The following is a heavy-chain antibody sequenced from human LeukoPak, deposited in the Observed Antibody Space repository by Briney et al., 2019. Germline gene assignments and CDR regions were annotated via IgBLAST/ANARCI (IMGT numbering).Heavy chain of an antibody. Sequence: SETLSLTCTVSGGSISNSGYYWGWIRQPPGKGLEWIGNVYYSGSTYYNPPLKSRVTMSVDTSKNQFSLKLSSVTAADTAVYYCAKTYYYDPFDYWGQGTLVTVSS. CDR2: VYYSGST. CDR3: AKTYYYDPFDY. J-gene: IGHJ4*02. CDR1: GGSISNSGYY. D-gene: IGHD3-22*01. V-gene: IGHV4-39*01.